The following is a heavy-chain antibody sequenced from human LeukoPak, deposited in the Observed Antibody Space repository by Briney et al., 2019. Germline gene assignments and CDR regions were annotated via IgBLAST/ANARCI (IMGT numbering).Heavy chain of an antibody. J-gene: IGHJ3*02. CDR3: ARDRGDSYAFDI. V-gene: IGHV4-59*12. CDR2: IYYSGNT. CDR1: GGSISSYY. D-gene: IGHD3-3*01. Sequence: SETLSLTCTVSGGSISSYYWSWIRQPPGKGLEWIGYIYYSGNTNYNPSLKSRVSISVDTSKNQFSLKLSSVTAADTAVYYCARDRGDSYAFDIWGQGTMVTVSS.